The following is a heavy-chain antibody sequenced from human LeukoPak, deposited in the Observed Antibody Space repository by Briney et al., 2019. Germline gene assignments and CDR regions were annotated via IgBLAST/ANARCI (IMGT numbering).Heavy chain of an antibody. CDR1: GFIFSSYG. J-gene: IGHJ4*02. CDR2: IRYDESAT. CDR3: AKDQGDCTGSTCYLRSFEY. Sequence: PGGSLRLSCAASGFIFSSYGMHWVRQAPGKGPEWVAFIRYDESATVYADSVQGRFTISRDNSKNTVYMQMTSLRVEDTGLYYCAKDQGDCTGSTCYLRSFEYWGQRTLVTVSS. V-gene: IGHV3-30*02. D-gene: IGHD2-15*01.